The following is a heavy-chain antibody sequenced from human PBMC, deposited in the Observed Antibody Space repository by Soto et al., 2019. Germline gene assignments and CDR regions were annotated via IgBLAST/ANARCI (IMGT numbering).Heavy chain of an antibody. Sequence: PSQTLSLTFAISGDSVSSNSAAWNWIRQTPSRSLEWLVRTYYRSKWYNHYAVSVKSRITINXXTSKNQFSLQLNSVTPEDTAGYYCARVHSSHRQRRGLYGYYYYGMDVWGQGTTVTVSS. CDR2: TYYRSKWYN. CDR1: GDSVSSNSAA. J-gene: IGHJ6*02. V-gene: IGHV6-1*01. CDR3: ARVHSSHRQRRGLYGYYYYGMDV. D-gene: IGHD6-13*01.